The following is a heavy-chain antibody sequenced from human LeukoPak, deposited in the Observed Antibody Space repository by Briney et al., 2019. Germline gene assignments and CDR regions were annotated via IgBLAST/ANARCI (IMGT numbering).Heavy chain of an antibody. CDR2: MNPNSGNT. J-gene: IGHJ6*03. CDR1: GYTFTSYD. D-gene: IGHD5-12*01. V-gene: IGHV1-8*01. Sequence: ASVKVSCKASGYTFTSYDINWVRQATGQGREWMGWMNPNSGNTGYAQKFQGRVTMTRNTSIGTAYMELSSLRSEDTAVYYCARGYSGYDLGYYYYYMDVWGKGTTVTVSS. CDR3: ARGYSGYDLGYYYYYMDV.